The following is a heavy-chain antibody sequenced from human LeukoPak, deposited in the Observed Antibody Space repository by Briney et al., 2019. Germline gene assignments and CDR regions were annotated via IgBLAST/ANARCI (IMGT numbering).Heavy chain of an antibody. CDR1: GYTFTSYA. Sequence: ASVKVSCKASGYTFTSYAMHWVRQAPGQRLEWMGWINAGNGNTKYSQKFQGRVTITRDTSASTAYMELSSLRSEDTAVYYCARDIRSVTTDNYGMDVWGQGTTVTVSS. CDR2: INAGNGNT. D-gene: IGHD4-17*01. J-gene: IGHJ6*02. V-gene: IGHV1-3*01. CDR3: ARDIRSVTTDNYGMDV.